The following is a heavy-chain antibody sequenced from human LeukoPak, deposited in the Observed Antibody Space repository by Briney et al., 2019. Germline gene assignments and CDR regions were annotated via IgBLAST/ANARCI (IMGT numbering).Heavy chain of an antibody. J-gene: IGHJ4*02. V-gene: IGHV4-59*01. CDR2: IYYSGST. CDR1: GGSISSYY. CDR3: ARAGYDFWSGYPMYFDY. Sequence: SETLSLTCTVSGGSISSYYWSWIRQPPGKGLEWIGYIYYSGSTNCNPSLKSRVTISVDTSKNQFSLKLSSVTAADTAVYYCARAGYDFWSGYPMYFDYWGQGTLVTVSS. D-gene: IGHD3-3*01.